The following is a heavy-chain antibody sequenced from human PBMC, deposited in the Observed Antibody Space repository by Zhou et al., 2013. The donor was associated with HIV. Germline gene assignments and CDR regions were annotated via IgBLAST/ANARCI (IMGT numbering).Heavy chain of an antibody. CDR2: SNPNIGDS. J-gene: IGHJ3*01. Sequence: QVQLVQSGAEMKKPGASVKVSCKASGYTFTSYGISWVRQAPGQGLEWMGWSNPNIGDSDYAQRFRGRVTMATDTSIDTAYMDLNRLTSDDTAIYYCARVHGYTYGKDGAFDVWGQGTVVTVSS. V-gene: IGHV1-18*01. CDR1: GYTFTSYG. CDR3: ARVHGYTYGKDGAFDV. D-gene: IGHD5-18*01.